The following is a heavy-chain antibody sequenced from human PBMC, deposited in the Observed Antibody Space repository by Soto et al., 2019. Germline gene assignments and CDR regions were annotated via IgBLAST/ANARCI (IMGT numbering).Heavy chain of an antibody. D-gene: IGHD3-10*01. CDR3: AKPQGTLCGSWAYYFDF. J-gene: IGHJ4*02. V-gene: IGHV3-23*01. CDR1: GFTFSSYA. CDR2: ISGSGGST. Sequence: EVQLLESGGGLVQPGGSLRLSCAASGFTFSSYAMSWVRQAPGKGLEWVSTISGSGGSTYYADSVKGRFTISRDNSKNILYLQMNGLRAEDTAVYYCAKPQGTLCGSWAYYFDFWGQGTLVTVSS.